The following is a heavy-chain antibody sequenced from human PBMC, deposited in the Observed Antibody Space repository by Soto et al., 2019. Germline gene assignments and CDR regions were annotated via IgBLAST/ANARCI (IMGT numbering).Heavy chain of an antibody. CDR1: VGSISRSNC. V-gene: IGHV4-4*02. J-gene: IGHJ4*02. Sequence: LSXTFAVSVGSISRSNCWSWVRQPPGKGLEWIGEIYHSGSTNYNPSLKSRVTISVDKSKNQFSLKLSSVTAADTAVYYCAGRHLNWDIDDWGQGTLVTVSS. D-gene: IGHD7-27*01. CDR2: IYHSGST. CDR3: AGRHLNWDIDD.